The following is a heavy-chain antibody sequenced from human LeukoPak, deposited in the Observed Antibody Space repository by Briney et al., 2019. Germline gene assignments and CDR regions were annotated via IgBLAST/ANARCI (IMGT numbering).Heavy chain of an antibody. J-gene: IGHJ4*02. D-gene: IGHD1-26*01. CDR1: GYSFSSYW. CDR3: ARVARDGATTFDC. Sequence: GESLKISCKGSGYSFSSYWIGWVRQMPGKGLEWMGIIYPGDSDTRDSPSFQGQVTISADKSVSTACLQWSNLKASDTAMYYCARVARDGATTFDCWGQGTLVTVSS. CDR2: IYPGDSDT. V-gene: IGHV5-51*01.